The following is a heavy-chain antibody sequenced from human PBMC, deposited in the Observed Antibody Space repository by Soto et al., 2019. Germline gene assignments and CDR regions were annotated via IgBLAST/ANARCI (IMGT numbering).Heavy chain of an antibody. Sequence: SETLSLTCTVSGGSISSSSYYWGWIRQPPGKGLEWIGSIYYSGSTYYNPSLKSRVTISVDTSKNQFSLKLSSVTAADTAVYYCARHTSTIFGVVRVGFDIWGQGTMVTVSS. CDR1: GGSISSSSYY. CDR3: ARHTSTIFGVVRVGFDI. V-gene: IGHV4-39*01. J-gene: IGHJ3*02. CDR2: IYYSGST. D-gene: IGHD3-3*01.